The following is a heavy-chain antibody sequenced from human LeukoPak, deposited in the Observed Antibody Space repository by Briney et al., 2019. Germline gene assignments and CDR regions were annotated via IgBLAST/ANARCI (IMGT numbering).Heavy chain of an antibody. CDR3: ARGKSAHYDFWSGYYVPGYFDY. V-gene: IGHV4-61*05. D-gene: IGHD3-3*01. J-gene: IGHJ4*02. CDR1: GGSISSSSYY. CDR2: IYYSGIT. Sequence: SETLSLTCTVSGGSISSSSYYWGWIRQPPGKGLEWIGYIYYSGITNYNPSLKSQVTISVDTSKNQFSLKLSSVTAADTAVYYCARGKSAHYDFWSGYYVPGYFDYWGQGTLVTVSS.